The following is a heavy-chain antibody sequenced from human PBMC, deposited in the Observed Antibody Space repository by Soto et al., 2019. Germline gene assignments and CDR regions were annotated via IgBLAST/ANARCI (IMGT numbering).Heavy chain of an antibody. Sequence: ASVKVSCKASGYTFTSYDINWVRQAPGQGLEWVGWINPTNEYTAHAQKFQGRVTLTTEISTATAYMELSSLTSEDTAVYFCAREVYPGCSSDWGPGTKVTVSS. D-gene: IGHD2-2*01. J-gene: IGHJ6*01. CDR2: INPTNEYT. CDR1: GYTFTSYD. V-gene: IGHV1-8*01. CDR3: AREVYPGCSSD.